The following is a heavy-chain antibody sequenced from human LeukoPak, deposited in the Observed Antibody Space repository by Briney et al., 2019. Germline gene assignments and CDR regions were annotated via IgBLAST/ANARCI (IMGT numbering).Heavy chain of an antibody. CDR3: ARIPNLGLRYSPFDY. V-gene: IGHV1-46*01. J-gene: IGHJ4*02. CDR2: INPGGGST. Sequence: ASVKVSCKASGYTFTSYYMHWVRQAPGQGLEWMGIINPGGGSTSYAQKFQGRVTMTRDMSTSTVYMELSSLRSDDTAVYYCARIPNLGLRYSPFDYWGQGTLVTVSS. D-gene: IGHD3-9*01. CDR1: GYTFTSYY.